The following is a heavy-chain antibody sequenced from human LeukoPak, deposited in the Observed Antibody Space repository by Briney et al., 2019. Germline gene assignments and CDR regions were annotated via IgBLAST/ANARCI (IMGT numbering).Heavy chain of an antibody. D-gene: IGHD5-18*01. CDR2: GTPSCYIP. CDR1: GFTFSSYA. Sequence: GGSLRLSCAASGFTFSSYAMSWVRQAPGKGLELISGGTPSCYIPHHADSVTGRFTTSKDQSSHTLYLQIDSLTAADTSLYHRAKDIWLITDGYQTFDLWGQGTLVSVSS. J-gene: IGHJ4*02. V-gene: IGHV3-23*01. CDR3: AKDIWLITDGYQTFDL.